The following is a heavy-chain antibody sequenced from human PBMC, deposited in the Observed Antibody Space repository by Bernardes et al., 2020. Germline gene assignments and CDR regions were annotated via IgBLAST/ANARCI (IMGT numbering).Heavy chain of an antibody. CDR1: GFTFSSYA. CDR3: ASTLEHPEPLGGNY. Sequence: GGSLRLSCAASGFTFSSYAMHWVRQAPGKGLEWVAVISYDGSNKYYADSVKGRFTISRDNSKNTLYLQMNSLRAEDTAVYYCASTLEHPEPLGGNYWGQGTLVTVSS. D-gene: IGHD1-1*01. CDR2: ISYDGSNK. J-gene: IGHJ4*02. V-gene: IGHV3-30-3*01.